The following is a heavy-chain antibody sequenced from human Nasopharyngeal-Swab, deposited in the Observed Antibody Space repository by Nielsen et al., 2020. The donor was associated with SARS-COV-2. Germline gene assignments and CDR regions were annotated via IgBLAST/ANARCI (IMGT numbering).Heavy chain of an antibody. J-gene: IGHJ4*02. Sequence: RQCPGKGLEWVSGVSGSGGTTKYADSVKGRFTISRDNSKNKLYLQMHSLRVEDTAVYYCAKDRYCSGGACYFSGFDYWGLGTLVTVSS. V-gene: IGHV3-23*01. CDR2: VSGSGGTT. D-gene: IGHD2-15*01. CDR3: AKDRYCSGGACYFSGFDY.